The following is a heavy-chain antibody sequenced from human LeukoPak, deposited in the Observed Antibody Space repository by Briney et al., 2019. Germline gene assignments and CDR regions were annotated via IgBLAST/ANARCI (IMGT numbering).Heavy chain of an antibody. Sequence: GESLKISCKGSGYSFTSYWIGWVRQMPGEGLEWMGIIYPGDSDTRYSPSFQGQVTISADKSISTAYLQWSSLKASDTAMYYCARRQTPDYGDPWGAFDIWGQGTMVTVSS. CDR1: GYSFTSYW. CDR2: IYPGDSDT. V-gene: IGHV5-51*01. D-gene: IGHD4-17*01. J-gene: IGHJ3*02. CDR3: ARRQTPDYGDPWGAFDI.